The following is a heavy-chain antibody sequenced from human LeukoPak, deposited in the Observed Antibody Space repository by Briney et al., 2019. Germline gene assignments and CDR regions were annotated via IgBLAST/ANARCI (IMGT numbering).Heavy chain of an antibody. CDR2: MNPNSGNT. J-gene: IGHJ5*02. Sequence: ASVKVSCKASGYTFTSYDINWVRQATGQGLEWMGWMNPNSGNTGYAQKFQGRVTMTRNTSISTAYMELSSLRSEDTAVYYCARVSVWFGEFWFDPWGQGTLVTVSS. V-gene: IGHV1-8*01. CDR3: ARVSVWFGEFWFDP. D-gene: IGHD3-10*01. CDR1: GYTFTSYD.